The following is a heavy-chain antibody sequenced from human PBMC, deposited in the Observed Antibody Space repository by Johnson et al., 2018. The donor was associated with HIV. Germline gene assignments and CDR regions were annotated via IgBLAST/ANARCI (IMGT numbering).Heavy chain of an antibody. J-gene: IGHJ3*02. CDR3: AKERGYDSSGYNRWYVPDAFDI. V-gene: IGHV3-23*04. Sequence: VQLVESGGGVVQPGGSLRLSCAAFGFTFSYYGMHWVRQAPGKGLEWVSTISGSGSSTHYADSVKGRFTISRDNSRNTMYLQMNSLRAEDTAVYYCAKERGYDSSGYNRWYVPDAFDIWGQGTMVTVSS. D-gene: IGHD3-22*01. CDR2: ISGSGSST. CDR1: GFTFSYYG.